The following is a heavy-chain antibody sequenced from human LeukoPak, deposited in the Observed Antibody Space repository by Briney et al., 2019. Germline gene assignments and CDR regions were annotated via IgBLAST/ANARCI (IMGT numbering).Heavy chain of an antibody. V-gene: IGHV1-46*01. J-gene: IGHJ6*02. D-gene: IGHD6-13*01. CDR3: ARELSIAAAGHYYYYGMDV. CDR1: GYTFTSYY. Sequence: ASVNVSCKASGYTFTSYYMHWVRQAPGQGLEWMGIINPSGGSTSYAQKFQGRVTMTRDTSTSTVYMELSSLRSEDTAVYYCARELSIAAAGHYYYYGMDVWGQGTTVTVSS. CDR2: INPSGGST.